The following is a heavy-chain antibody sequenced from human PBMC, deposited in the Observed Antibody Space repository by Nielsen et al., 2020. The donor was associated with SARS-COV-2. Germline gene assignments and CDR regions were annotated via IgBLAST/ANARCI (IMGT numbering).Heavy chain of an antibody. V-gene: IGHV4-30-4*01. CDR3: ARYYVSGMYGMDV. CDR2: IFHSGST. CDR1: GDSISSGDYY. J-gene: IGHJ6*02. Sequence: SETLSLTCTVPGDSISSGDYYWSWIRQPPGKGLEWITYIFHSGSTYYNPSLTSRVSISVDTSKNQFSLNLSSVTAADTAMYYCARYYVSGMYGMDVWGPGTTVTVSS. D-gene: IGHD3-10*01.